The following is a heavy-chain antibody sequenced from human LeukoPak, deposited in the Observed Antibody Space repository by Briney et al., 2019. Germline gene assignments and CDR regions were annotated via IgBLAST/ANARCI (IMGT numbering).Heavy chain of an antibody. V-gene: IGHV4-38-2*02. CDR3: ARHTYGDYEGY. D-gene: IGHD4-17*01. J-gene: IGHJ4*02. Sequence: SETLSLTCSVSGFSISSVYYWGWIRQPPGKGLEWIGSIYHGGSTYYNPSLKSRVTISVDTSKNQFSLKLSSVTAADTAVYYCARHTYGDYEGYWGQGTLVTVSS. CDR1: GFSISSVYY. CDR2: IYHGGST.